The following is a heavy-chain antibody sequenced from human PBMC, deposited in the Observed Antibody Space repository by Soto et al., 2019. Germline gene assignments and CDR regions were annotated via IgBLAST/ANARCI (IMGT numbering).Heavy chain of an antibody. V-gene: IGHV4-34*01. CDR2: INHSGST. J-gene: IGHJ6*02. Sequence: PSETLSLTCAVYGGSFSGYYWSWIRQPPGKGLEWIGEINHSGSTNYNPSLKSRVTISVDTSKNQFSLKLSSVTAADTAVHYCARGLPLWFGELSGNYYGMDVWGQGTTVTVSS. CDR3: ARGLPLWFGELSGNYYGMDV. CDR1: GGSFSGYY. D-gene: IGHD3-10*01.